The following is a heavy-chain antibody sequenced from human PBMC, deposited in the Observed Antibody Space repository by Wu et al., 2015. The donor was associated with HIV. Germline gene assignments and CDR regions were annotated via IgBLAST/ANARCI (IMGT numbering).Heavy chain of an antibody. CDR1: GYNFNGFG. Sequence: QVQLVQSGIEVRKSGASVKVSCKASGYNFNGFGIIWVRQAPGQGLEWMAWISGHNGHRDYAQNLQGRVTVTTDTSTTTAHMEVGSLRSDDTAVYYCARGLFNYYYMDVWGQRDHGHRLL. D-gene: IGHD3-3*01. V-gene: IGHV1-18*01. J-gene: IGHJ6*03. CDR3: ARGLFNYYYMDV. CDR2: ISGHNGHR.